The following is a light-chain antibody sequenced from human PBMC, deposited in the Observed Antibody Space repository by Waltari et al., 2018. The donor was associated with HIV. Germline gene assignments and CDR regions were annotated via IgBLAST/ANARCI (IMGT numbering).Light chain of an antibody. CDR3: AAWDDSLNGFYV. CDR1: SSNIGSNT. Sequence: QSVLTQSPSASGTPGQRVTISCSGSSSNIGSNTVNWYQQLPGTAPKLLIYSNNQRPSGVPDRFSGSKSGTSASLAISGLQSEDEADYYCAAWDDSLNGFYVFGTGTKVTVL. V-gene: IGLV1-44*01. CDR2: SNN. J-gene: IGLJ1*01.